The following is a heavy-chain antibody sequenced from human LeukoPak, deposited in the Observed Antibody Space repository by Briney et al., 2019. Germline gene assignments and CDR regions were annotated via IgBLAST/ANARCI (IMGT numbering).Heavy chain of an antibody. CDR3: ARHVSDTVMVMSWIDP. J-gene: IGHJ5*02. V-gene: IGHV4-59*01. CDR2: IYYSGST. CDR1: GGSINNYY. D-gene: IGHD5-18*01. Sequence: PSETLSLTCTVSGGSINNYYWSWIRQPPGKGLEWIGYIYYSGSTNYNPSLKSRVTVSIDTSKKQFSLKLTSVTAADTAVYYCARHVSDTVMVMSWIDPWGQGTLVSVSS.